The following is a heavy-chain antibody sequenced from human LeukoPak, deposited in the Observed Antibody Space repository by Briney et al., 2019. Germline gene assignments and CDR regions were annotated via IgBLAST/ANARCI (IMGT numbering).Heavy chain of an antibody. Sequence: GRSLRLSCAASGFTFSSYAMHWVRQAPGKGLEWVAVISYDGSNKYYADSVKGRFTISRDNSKNTLYLQMNSLRAEDTAVYYCASGRFDYWGQGTLVTVSS. CDR2: ISYDGSNK. J-gene: IGHJ4*02. CDR1: GFTFSSYA. V-gene: IGHV3-30-3*01. CDR3: ASGRFDY. D-gene: IGHD3/OR15-3a*01.